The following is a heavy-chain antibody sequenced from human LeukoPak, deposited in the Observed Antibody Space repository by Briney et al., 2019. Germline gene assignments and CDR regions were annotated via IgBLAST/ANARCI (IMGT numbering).Heavy chain of an antibody. J-gene: IGHJ4*02. CDR1: GGSISGSSYY. Sequence: SETLSLTCTVSGGSISGSSYYWGWIRQPPGKGLEWIGGIYYSGSTYYNPSLKSRVTISVDTSKNQFSLKLSSVTAADTAVYYCASEAAGTSHFDYWGQGTLVTVSS. CDR2: IYYSGST. D-gene: IGHD6-13*01. CDR3: ASEAAGTSHFDY. V-gene: IGHV4-39*01.